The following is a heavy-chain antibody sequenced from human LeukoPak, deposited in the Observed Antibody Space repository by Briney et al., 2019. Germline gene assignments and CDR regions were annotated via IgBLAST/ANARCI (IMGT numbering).Heavy chain of an antibody. CDR2: IYYSGST. V-gene: IGHV4-59*12. CDR3: ARASYGGNSKIVDY. D-gene: IGHD4-23*01. Sequence: SETLSLTCTVSGGSISSYYWSWIRQPPGKGLEWIGYIYYSGSTYYNPSLKSRVTISVDTSKNQFSLKLSSVTAADTAVYYCARASYGGNSKIVDYWGQGTLVTVSS. J-gene: IGHJ4*02. CDR1: GGSISSYY.